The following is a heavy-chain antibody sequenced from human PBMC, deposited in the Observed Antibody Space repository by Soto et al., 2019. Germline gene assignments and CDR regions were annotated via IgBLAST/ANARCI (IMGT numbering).Heavy chain of an antibody. V-gene: IGHV1-8*01. Sequence: GASVKVSCKASGYTFTSYDINWVRQATGQGPEWMGWMNPNSGNTGYAQKFQGRVTMTRNTSISTAYMELSSLRSEDTAVYYCARGRVTMIVVVITEDAFDIWGQGTMVTVSS. CDR3: ARGRVTMIVVVITEDAFDI. D-gene: IGHD3-22*01. CDR2: MNPNSGNT. CDR1: GYTFTSYD. J-gene: IGHJ3*02.